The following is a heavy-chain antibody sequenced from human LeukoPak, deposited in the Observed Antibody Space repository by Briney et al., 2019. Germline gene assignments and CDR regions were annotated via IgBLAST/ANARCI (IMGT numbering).Heavy chain of an antibody. D-gene: IGHD3-10*01. CDR3: AKDKELLWFGESHY. Sequence: HSGGSLRLSCAASGFTFSSYGMHWVRQAPGKGLEWVAFIRYDGSNKYYADSVKGRFTISRDNSKNTLYLQMNSLRAEDTAVYYCAKDKELLWFGESHYWGQGTLVTVSS. V-gene: IGHV3-30*02. CDR2: IRYDGSNK. CDR1: GFTFSSYG. J-gene: IGHJ4*02.